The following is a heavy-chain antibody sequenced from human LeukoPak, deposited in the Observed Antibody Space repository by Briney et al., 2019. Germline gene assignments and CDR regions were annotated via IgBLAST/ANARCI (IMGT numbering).Heavy chain of an antibody. CDR2: IYSGDST. CDR1: GFTVNNNY. J-gene: IGHJ4*02. CDR3: AREVATGFSCFDY. Sequence: GGSLRPSCAASGFTVNNNYMNWVRQAPGKGLEWVSLIYSGDSTYYADSVKGRFIISRDNSKNTLYLQMNSLRAEDTAVYYCAREVATGFSCFDYWGQGTLVTVSS. D-gene: IGHD2-21*02. V-gene: IGHV3-53*01.